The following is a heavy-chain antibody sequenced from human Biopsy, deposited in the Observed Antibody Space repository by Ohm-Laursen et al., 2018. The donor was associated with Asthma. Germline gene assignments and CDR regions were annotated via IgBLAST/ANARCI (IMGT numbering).Heavy chain of an antibody. CDR1: GYNFISFA. CDR3: ARTYYDFLTGQVKDVFGV. J-gene: IGHJ3*01. CDR2: VNTGNGDT. D-gene: IGHD3-9*01. V-gene: IGHV1-3*04. Sequence: SVTASCKASGYNFISFAIHWVRQAPGQRLEWMGWVNTGNGDTKYSQKFQGRVTITRDTSASTAYMELRSLRSEDTATYYCARTYYDFLTGQVKDVFGVWGQGTMVTVSS.